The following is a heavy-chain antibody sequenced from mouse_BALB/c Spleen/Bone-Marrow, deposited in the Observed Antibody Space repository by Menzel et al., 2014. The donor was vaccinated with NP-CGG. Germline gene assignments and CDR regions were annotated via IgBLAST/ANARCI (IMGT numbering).Heavy chain of an antibody. CDR3: ARGRVWYLDY. Sequence: VQLQQSGAELVRPGSSVKISCKASGYAISSYWMNWVKQRPGQGLEWIGQIYPGDGDTNYNGKFKGKATLTADKSSSTAYMQISSLTSEDSAVYFCARGRVWYLDYWGQGTTLTVSS. J-gene: IGHJ2*01. V-gene: IGHV1-80*01. CDR1: GYAISSYW. D-gene: IGHD2-10*02. CDR2: IYPGDGDT.